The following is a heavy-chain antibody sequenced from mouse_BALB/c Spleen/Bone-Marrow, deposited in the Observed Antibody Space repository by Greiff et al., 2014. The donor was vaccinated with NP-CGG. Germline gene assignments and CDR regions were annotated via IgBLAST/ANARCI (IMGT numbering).Heavy chain of an antibody. CDR3: ARSRGEGY. J-gene: IGHJ3*01. Sequence: QVQLQQPGAELVRPGASVKLSCKASGYSFTSYWMNWVKQRPGQGLEWIGMIHPSGSETRLNQNFKDKATLTVDKSSSTAYMQLSSPTSEDSAVYYCARSRGEGYWGQGTPVTVSA. V-gene: IGHV1-61*01. CDR1: GYSFTSYW. CDR2: IHPSGSET.